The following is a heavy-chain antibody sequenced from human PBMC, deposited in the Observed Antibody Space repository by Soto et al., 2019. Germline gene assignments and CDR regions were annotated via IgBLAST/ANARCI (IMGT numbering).Heavy chain of an antibody. Sequence: ASVKVSCKASGYTFTSYYLHWVRQAPGQGLEWMGVIDPTGGSTRYAQKFQGRVTMTRDTSTSTVYVELSSLRSEDTAVYYCARDRGWNDVMFYWGQGTLVTVSS. CDR1: GYTFTSYY. D-gene: IGHD1-1*01. CDR2: IDPTGGST. V-gene: IGHV1-46*01. J-gene: IGHJ4*02. CDR3: ARDRGWNDVMFY.